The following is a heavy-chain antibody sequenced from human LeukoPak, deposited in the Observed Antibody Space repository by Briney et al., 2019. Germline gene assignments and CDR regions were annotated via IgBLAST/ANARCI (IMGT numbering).Heavy chain of an antibody. CDR1: GYTFTGHY. CDR2: ISANGGGT. J-gene: IGHJ4*02. CDR3: ARPYGDYTDYFFDY. Sequence: GASVKVSCKASGYTFTGHYMHWVRQAPGQGLEWVGWISANGGGTMYAQKFKDRVTMTRETSIRTAYMEVSRLRSGDTAVYFCARPYGDYTDYFFDYWGQGTLVTVSS. V-gene: IGHV1-2*02. D-gene: IGHD4-17*01.